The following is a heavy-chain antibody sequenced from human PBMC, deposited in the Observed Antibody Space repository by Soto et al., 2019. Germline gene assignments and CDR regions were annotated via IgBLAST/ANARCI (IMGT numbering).Heavy chain of an antibody. J-gene: IGHJ4*02. CDR3: GRGRSGQIVVFY. V-gene: IGHV1-2*02. Sequence: AAVKVSCKASGYTFTGHYIHWVRQAPEQGPEWMGEIGPESGATRYAQRFQGRVTMTRDMSITTVYMELNNLSPDDTAVYYCGRGRSGQIVVFYWGQGTPVTVSS. CDR2: IGPESGAT. D-gene: IGHD1-26*01. CDR1: GYTFTGHY.